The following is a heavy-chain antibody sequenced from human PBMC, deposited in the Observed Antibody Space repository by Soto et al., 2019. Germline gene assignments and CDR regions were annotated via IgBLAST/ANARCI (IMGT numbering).Heavy chain of an antibody. CDR1: GGSFSGYY. V-gene: IGHV4-34*01. Sequence: KPSETLSLTCAVYGGSFSGYYWSWIRQPPGKGLEWIGEINHSGSTNYNPSLKSRVTISVDTSKNQFSLKLSSVTAADTAVYYCARGGYYDSSGGLDAFDIWGQGTMVTVS. CDR2: INHSGST. CDR3: ARGGYYDSSGGLDAFDI. J-gene: IGHJ3*02. D-gene: IGHD3-22*01.